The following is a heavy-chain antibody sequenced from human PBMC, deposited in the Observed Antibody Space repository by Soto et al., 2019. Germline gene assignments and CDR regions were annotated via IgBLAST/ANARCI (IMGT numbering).Heavy chain of an antibody. CDR2: ISWNSNIV. V-gene: IGHV3-9*01. D-gene: IGHD2-15*01. CDR3: ARGGPDGFCSGGRCYFDS. CDR1: GFTFDDYA. J-gene: IGHJ4*02. Sequence: EVHLVESGGGLVQPGRSLRLSCAASGFTFDDYAMYWVRRVPGKGLEWVSSISWNSNIVGYVDSVKGRFTISRDNAKNSLSLQRNSLRPEDTALYYCARGGPDGFCSGGRCYFDSWCQGTLVTVSS.